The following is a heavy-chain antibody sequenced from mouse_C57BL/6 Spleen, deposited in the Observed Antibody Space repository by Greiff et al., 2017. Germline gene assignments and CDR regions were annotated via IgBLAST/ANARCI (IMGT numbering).Heavy chain of an antibody. D-gene: IGHD2-4*01. V-gene: IGHV5-6*01. CDR2: ISSGGSYT. Sequence: EVKVVESGGDLVKPGGSLKLSCAASGFTFSSYGMSWVRQTPDKRLEWVATISSGGSYTYYPDSVKGRFTISRDNAKNTLYLQMSSLKSEDTAVYYCARIYDYDSAMDYWGQGTSVTVSS. J-gene: IGHJ4*01. CDR1: GFTFSSYG. CDR3: ARIYDYDSAMDY.